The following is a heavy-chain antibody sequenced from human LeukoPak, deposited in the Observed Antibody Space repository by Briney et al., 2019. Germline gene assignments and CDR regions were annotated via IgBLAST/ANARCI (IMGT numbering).Heavy chain of an antibody. V-gene: IGHV3-33*01. Sequence: GGSLRLSCAASGFTFKSYGMHWVRQAPGKGLEWVAVIWHDGKNKYYADSMKGRFTVSRDNSKNTLYLQMDSLRVEDTAVYYCARDRGSDDPIDYWGQGTLVAVSS. CDR3: ARDRGSDDPIDY. CDR2: IWHDGKNK. J-gene: IGHJ4*02. CDR1: GFTFKSYG. D-gene: IGHD2-15*01.